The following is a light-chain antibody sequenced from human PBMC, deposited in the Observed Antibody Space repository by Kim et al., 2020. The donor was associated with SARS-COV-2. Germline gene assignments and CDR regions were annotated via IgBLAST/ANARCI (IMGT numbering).Light chain of an antibody. CDR1: QSISSR. CDR3: QHYNSFSA. Sequence: DIQMTQSPSTLSASVGDRVTITCRASQSISSRLAWYQQKPGKAPNLLIYKASSLESGVPSRFSGSGSGTEFTLTISSLQPDDFATYYCQHYNSFSAFGPGTKLEI. V-gene: IGKV1-5*03. CDR2: KAS. J-gene: IGKJ2*01.